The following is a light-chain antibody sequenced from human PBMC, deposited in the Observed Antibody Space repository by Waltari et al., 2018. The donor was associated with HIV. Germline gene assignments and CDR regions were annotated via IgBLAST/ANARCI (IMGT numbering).Light chain of an antibody. CDR3: AAWDDSLKGGA. CDR1: TSNIGGNT. J-gene: IGLJ1*01. V-gene: IGLV1-44*01. Sequence: QSVLAQPPSASVTPGQRVTISCSGSTSNIGGNTVSWYQQLPGTAPKLLIYSNNERPSGVPDRFAGCTSGTSASLVISGLQSEDEADYYCAAWDDSLKGGAFGTGTKVTVL. CDR2: SNN.